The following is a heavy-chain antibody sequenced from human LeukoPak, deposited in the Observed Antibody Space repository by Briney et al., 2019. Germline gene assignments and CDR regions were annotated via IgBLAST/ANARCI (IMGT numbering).Heavy chain of an antibody. J-gene: IGHJ6*02. D-gene: IGHD6-19*01. V-gene: IGHV1-8*01. CDR2: MNPNSGNT. CDR1: GYTFTSYD. Sequence: ASVKVSCKASGYTFTSYDINWVRQATGQGLGWMGWMNPNSGNTGYAQKLQGRVTMTTDTSTSTAYMELRSLRSDDTAVYYCARGVAVAGRYGMDVWGQGTTVTVSS. CDR3: ARGVAVAGRYGMDV.